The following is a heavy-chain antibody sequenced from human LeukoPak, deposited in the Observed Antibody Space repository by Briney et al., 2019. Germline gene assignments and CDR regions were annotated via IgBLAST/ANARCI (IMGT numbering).Heavy chain of an antibody. D-gene: IGHD1-14*01. J-gene: IGHJ4*02. CDR2: INHSGST. CDR1: GGSISSYY. V-gene: IGHV4-34*01. CDR3: ARADRASDY. Sequence: SETLSLTCTVSGGSISSYYWSWIRQPPGKGLEWIGEINHSGSTNYNPSLKSRVTISVDTSKNQFSLKLSSVTAADTAVYYCARADRASDYWGQGTLVTVSS.